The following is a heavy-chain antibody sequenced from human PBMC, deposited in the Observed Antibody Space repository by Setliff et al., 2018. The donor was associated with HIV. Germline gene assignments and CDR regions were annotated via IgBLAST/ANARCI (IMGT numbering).Heavy chain of an antibody. CDR2: ISAAGTI. J-gene: IGHJ5*02. CDR1: GGSISSYY. D-gene: IGHD2-15*01. V-gene: IGHV4-4*07. Sequence: SETLSLTCTVSGGSISSYYWSWIRQPAGKRLEFIGRISAAGTINYNPSLRSRVTLSVDTSENQFSLTVTSVTAADTAMYFCAKGPVSGVDLWGQGTLVTVSS. CDR3: AKGPVSGVDL.